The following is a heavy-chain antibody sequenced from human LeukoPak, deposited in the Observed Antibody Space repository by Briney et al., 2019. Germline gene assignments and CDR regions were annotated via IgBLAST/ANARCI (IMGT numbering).Heavy chain of an antibody. CDR1: GFTFSDYY. D-gene: IGHD3-22*01. CDR3: ARARITMIVAV. J-gene: IGHJ4*02. V-gene: IGHV3-11*01. CDR2: ISSSGSTI. Sequence: PGGSLRLSCAASGFTFSDYYMSWIRQAPEKGLEWVSYISSSGSTIHYADSVKGRFTISRDNAKNSLYLQMNSLRAEDTAVYYCARARITMIVAVCGQGTLVTVSS.